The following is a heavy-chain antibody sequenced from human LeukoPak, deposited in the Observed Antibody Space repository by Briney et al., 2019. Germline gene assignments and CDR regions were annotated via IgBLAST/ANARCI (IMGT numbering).Heavy chain of an antibody. CDR2: IYYSGST. V-gene: IGHV4-59*08. D-gene: IGHD3-10*01. Sequence: PSETLSLTCTVSGGSISSYYWSWIRQPPGKGLEWIGYIYYSGSTNYNPSLKSRVTISVDTSKNQFSLKLSSVTAADTAVYYCARANRDDGSGSYYPDYWGQGTLVTVSS. CDR1: GGSISSYY. CDR3: ARANRDDGSGSYYPDY. J-gene: IGHJ4*02.